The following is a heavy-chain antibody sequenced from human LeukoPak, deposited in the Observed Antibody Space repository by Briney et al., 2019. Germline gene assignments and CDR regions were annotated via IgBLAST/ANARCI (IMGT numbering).Heavy chain of an antibody. CDR3: ARVPPADYYGSGSYTYYFDY. V-gene: IGHV3-30-3*01. Sequence: PGGSLRLSCAASGFTFSSYAMHWVCQAPGKGLEWVAVISYDGSNKYYADSVKGRFTISRDNSKNTLYLQMNSLRAEDTAVYYCARVPPADYYGSGSYTYYFDYWGQGTLVTVSS. J-gene: IGHJ4*02. CDR1: GFTFSSYA. D-gene: IGHD3-10*01. CDR2: ISYDGSNK.